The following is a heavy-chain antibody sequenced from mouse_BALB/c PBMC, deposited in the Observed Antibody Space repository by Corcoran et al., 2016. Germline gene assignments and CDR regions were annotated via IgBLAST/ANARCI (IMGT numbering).Heavy chain of an antibody. CDR3: ARGGNWYIDV. V-gene: IGHV1S34*01. CDR1: GYSFTGYY. Sequence: LVQTGATQKISRTATGYSFTGYYMHWVKHSNGKSLGWTGYISCYNGATSDNQKFKGKATFTVDTSSSTAYMQFNSLTSEDSAVYYCARGGNWYIDVWGAGTTLTVSS. J-gene: IGHJ1*01. CDR2: ISCYNGAT. D-gene: IGHD6-1*01.